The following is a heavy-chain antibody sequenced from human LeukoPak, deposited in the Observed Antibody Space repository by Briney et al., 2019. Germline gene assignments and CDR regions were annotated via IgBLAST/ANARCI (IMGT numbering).Heavy chain of an antibody. J-gene: IGHJ4*02. CDR1: GFTFSSYG. V-gene: IGHV3-7*01. CDR2: IKQDGSEK. D-gene: IGHD6-19*01. Sequence: GGSLRLSCAASGFTFSSYGMHWVRQAPGKGLEWVANIKQDGSEKYYVDSVKGRFTISRDNAKNSLYLQMNSLRAEDTAVYYCAKFSSGWYYFDYWGQGTLVTVSS. CDR3: AKFSSGWYYFDY.